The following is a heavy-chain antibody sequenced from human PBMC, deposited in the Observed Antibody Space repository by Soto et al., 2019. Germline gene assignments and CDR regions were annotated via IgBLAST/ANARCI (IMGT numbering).Heavy chain of an antibody. Sequence: GGSLRLSCAASGFTFSSYWMSWVRQAPGKGLEWVANIKQDGSEKYYVDSVKGRFTISRDNAKNSLYLQMNSLRAEDTAVYYCARVPGYSSFGAFDIWGQGTMVTVSS. CDR2: IKQDGSEK. J-gene: IGHJ3*02. V-gene: IGHV3-7*01. CDR1: GFTFSSYW. D-gene: IGHD6-13*01. CDR3: ARVPGYSSFGAFDI.